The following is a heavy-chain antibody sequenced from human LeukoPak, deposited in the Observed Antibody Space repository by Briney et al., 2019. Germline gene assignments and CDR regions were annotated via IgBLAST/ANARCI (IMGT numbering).Heavy chain of an antibody. J-gene: IGHJ5*02. CDR2: INPNSGGT. D-gene: IGHD3-3*01. Sequence: ASVKVSCKASGYTFTGYYMHWVRQAPGQGLEWMGWINPNSGGTNYAQKFQGRVTMTRDTSISTAYMELSRLRSDDTAVYYCATSNYDSWSGIGKNWFDPWGQGTLVTVSS. CDR1: GYTFTGYY. CDR3: ATSNYDSWSGIGKNWFDP. V-gene: IGHV1-2*02.